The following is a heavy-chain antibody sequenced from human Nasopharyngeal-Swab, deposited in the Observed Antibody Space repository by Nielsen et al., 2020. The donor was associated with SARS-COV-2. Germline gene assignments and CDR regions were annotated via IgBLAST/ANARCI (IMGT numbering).Heavy chain of an antibody. V-gene: IGHV3-11*04. Sequence: GGSLRLSCAASGFTFSDYYMSWIRQAPGKGLEWVSYISSSGRTIYYEDSVKGRFTISRDNAKNSLFLQMNSLRDEDTAVYYCARNLYGDYVIDYWGRGTLVTVSS. CDR2: ISSSGRTI. CDR3: ARNLYGDYVIDY. J-gene: IGHJ4*02. CDR1: GFTFSDYY. D-gene: IGHD4-17*01.